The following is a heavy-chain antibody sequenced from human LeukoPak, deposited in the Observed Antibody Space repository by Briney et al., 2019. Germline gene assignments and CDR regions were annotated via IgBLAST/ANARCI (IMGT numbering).Heavy chain of an antibody. V-gene: IGHV3-30*04. CDR1: QFSFSDYA. D-gene: IGHD3-10*01. CDR2: ISDDGSIK. CDR3: ARDFVPGSPDYFDF. Sequence: GGSLRLSCAASQFSFSDYAMHWVRQAPDKGMEWVAVISDDGSIKIYRDSVKGRFTISRDNSKNTLYLEMNSLGADDTALYYCARDFVPGSPDYFDFWGQGTLVTVSS. J-gene: IGHJ4*02.